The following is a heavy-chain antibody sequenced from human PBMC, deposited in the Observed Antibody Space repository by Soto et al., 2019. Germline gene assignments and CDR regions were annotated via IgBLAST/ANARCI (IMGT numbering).Heavy chain of an antibody. Sequence: QVQLQQWGAGLLKPSETLSLTCAVYGGSFSGNYWSWIRQPPGKGLEWIGEINHSGSTDYNPSLKSRVTISVDTSKKQFSLRLTSVTAADTAVYYCASGVRGIGATGAVAWFDPWGPGTLVTVSS. J-gene: IGHJ5*02. CDR2: INHSGST. CDR1: GGSFSGNY. CDR3: ASGVRGIGATGAVAWFDP. D-gene: IGHD6-13*01. V-gene: IGHV4-34*01.